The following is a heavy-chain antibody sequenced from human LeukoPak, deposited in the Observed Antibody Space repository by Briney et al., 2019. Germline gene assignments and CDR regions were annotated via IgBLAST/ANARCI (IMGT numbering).Heavy chain of an antibody. CDR3: ARGNDYYYYMDV. Sequence: SETLSLTCTVSGGSISSYYWSWIRQPPGKGLERIGYIYYSGSTNYNPSLKSRVTISVDTSKNQFSLKLSSVTAADTAVYYCARGNDYYYYMDVWGKGTTVTVSS. D-gene: IGHD1-1*01. J-gene: IGHJ6*03. CDR1: GGSISSYY. V-gene: IGHV4-59*01. CDR2: IYYSGST.